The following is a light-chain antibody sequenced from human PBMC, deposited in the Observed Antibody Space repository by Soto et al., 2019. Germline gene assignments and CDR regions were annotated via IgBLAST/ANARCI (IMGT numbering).Light chain of an antibody. V-gene: IGKV1-33*01. CDR2: DAS. J-gene: IGKJ1*01. CDR1: QDIATY. CDR3: QQYDNLPPTWT. Sequence: DIQMTQSPSSLSASVGNRVTSTCQASQDIATYLNWYQQKPGKAPNLLIYDASNLETGVPSRFSGGGSGTHFTFTISNLQPEDIATYYCQQYDNLPPTWTFAQGTKV.